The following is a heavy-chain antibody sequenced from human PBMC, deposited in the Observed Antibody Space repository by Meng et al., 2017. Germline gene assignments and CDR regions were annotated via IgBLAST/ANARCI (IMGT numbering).Heavy chain of an antibody. J-gene: IGHJ3*02. CDR2: IKQDGSEK. V-gene: IGHV3-7*01. Sequence: GESLKISCAASGFTFSSYWMSWVRQAPGKGLEWVANIKQDGSEKYYVDSVEGRFTISRDNAKNSLYLQMNSLRAEDTAVYYCARGGYYYDSSGLAAYAFDIWGQGTMVTVSS. D-gene: IGHD3-22*01. CDR1: GFTFSSYW. CDR3: ARGGYYYDSSGLAAYAFDI.